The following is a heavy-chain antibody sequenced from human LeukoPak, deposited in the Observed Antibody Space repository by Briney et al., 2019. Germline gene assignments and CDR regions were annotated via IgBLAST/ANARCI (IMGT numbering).Heavy chain of an antibody. CDR1: GFTFSSYA. Sequence: GGSLRLSCAASGFTFSSYAMSWVRQAPGKGLEWVSSISGSSGGTYYADSVKGRFTISRDNSENTLYLQMNSLRAEDTAVYYCAKESSGGWYFDYWGQGTLVTVSS. CDR3: AKESSGGWYFDY. J-gene: IGHJ4*02. V-gene: IGHV3-23*01. CDR2: ISGSSGGT. D-gene: IGHD6-19*01.